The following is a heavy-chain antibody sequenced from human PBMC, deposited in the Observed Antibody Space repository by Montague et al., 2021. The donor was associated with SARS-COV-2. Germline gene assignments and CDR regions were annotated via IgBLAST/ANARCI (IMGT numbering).Heavy chain of an antibody. V-gene: IGHV3-64*01. CDR3: VRRDRGAYYTLDY. J-gene: IGHJ4*02. Sequence: SLRLSCAASGFTLSDYVMNWVRQAPGKGLEYVSSISPSGGTTAYANSVKGRFTISRDNSKNTLYLQMGSLRAEDMAVYFCVRRDRGAYYTLDYWGQGTLVTVSS. D-gene: IGHD3-3*01. CDR2: ISPSGGTT. CDR1: GFTLSDYV.